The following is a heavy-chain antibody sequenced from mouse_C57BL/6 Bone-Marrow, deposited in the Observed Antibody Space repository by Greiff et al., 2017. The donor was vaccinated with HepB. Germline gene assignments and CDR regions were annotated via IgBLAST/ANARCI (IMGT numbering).Heavy chain of an antibody. Sequence: QVQLQQSGPGLVAPSQCLSITCTVSGFSLTSYGVHWVRQPPGKGLEWLVVIWSDGSTTYNSALKSRLSTSKDNSKSQVFLKMNRLRTDDTAVYYCARRFYDGSLAWFAYWGQGTLVTVSA. CDR3: ARRFYDGSLAWFAY. CDR1: GFSLTSYG. CDR2: IWSDGST. D-gene: IGHD2-3*01. J-gene: IGHJ3*01. V-gene: IGHV2-6*03.